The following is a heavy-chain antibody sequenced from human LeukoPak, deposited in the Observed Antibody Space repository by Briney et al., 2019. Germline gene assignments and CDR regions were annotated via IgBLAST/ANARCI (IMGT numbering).Heavy chain of an antibody. J-gene: IGHJ4*02. CDR2: ISSSSSYI. CDR3: ARSKTGDYFDY. D-gene: IGHD2-8*02. CDR1: GFTFRNYG. Sequence: AGGSLRLSCAASGFTFRNYGMHWVRQAPGKGLEWVSSISSSSSYIYYADSVKGRFTISRDNSKNTLYLQMNSLRAEDTAVYYCARSKTGDYFDYWGQGTLVTVSS. V-gene: IGHV3-21*04.